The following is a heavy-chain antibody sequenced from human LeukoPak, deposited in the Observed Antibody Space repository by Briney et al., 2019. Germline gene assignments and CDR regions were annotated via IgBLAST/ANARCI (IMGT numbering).Heavy chain of an antibody. CDR1: GFTFSSYW. CDR2: IKQDGSEK. Sequence: GGSLRLSCAASGFTFSSYWMSWVRQAPGKGLEWVANIKQDGSEKYYVDSVKGRFTISRDNAKNSLYLQMNSLRAEDTAVYYCARGSSIAARPGWYYYYYMDVWGKGTTVTVSS. V-gene: IGHV3-7*01. J-gene: IGHJ6*03. D-gene: IGHD6-6*01. CDR3: ARGSSIAARPGWYYYYYMDV.